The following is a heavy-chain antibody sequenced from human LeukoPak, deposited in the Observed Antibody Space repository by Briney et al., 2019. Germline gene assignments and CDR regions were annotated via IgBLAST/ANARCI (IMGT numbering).Heavy chain of an antibody. CDR3: AREDCTNGVCYRSFDY. CDR1: GYTFTNYY. CDR2: INPSGGDT. D-gene: IGHD2-8*01. V-gene: IGHV1-46*01. J-gene: IGHJ4*02. Sequence: GASVKVSCKASGYTFTNYYMHWVRQAPGQGLEWMGIINPSGGDTSYAQEFQGRVTMTRDTSTSTVYMELSSLRSEDTAVYYCAREDCTNGVCYRSFDYWGQGTLVTVSS.